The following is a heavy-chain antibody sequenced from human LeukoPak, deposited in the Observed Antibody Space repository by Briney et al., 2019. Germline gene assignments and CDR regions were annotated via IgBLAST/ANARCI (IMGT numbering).Heavy chain of an antibody. CDR3: ASSIAVAERYFQH. V-gene: IGHV1-69*04. CDR1: GGTFSSYA. J-gene: IGHJ1*01. D-gene: IGHD6-19*01. CDR2: IIPILGIA. Sequence: ASVKVSCKASGGTFSSYAISWVRQAPGQGLEWMGRIIPILGIANYAQKSQGRVTITADKSTSTAYMELSSLRSEDTAVYYCASSIAVAERYFQHWGQGTLVTVSS.